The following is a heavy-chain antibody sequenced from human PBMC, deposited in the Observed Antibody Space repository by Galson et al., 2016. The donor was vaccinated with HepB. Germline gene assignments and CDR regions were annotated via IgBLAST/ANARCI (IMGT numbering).Heavy chain of an antibody. CDR1: GFTFSNYA. V-gene: IGHV3-23*01. D-gene: IGHD2-8*01. CDR2: IHNSADVT. J-gene: IGHJ6*03. CDR3: AKDLDGCPITTCYRRYYFYMDV. Sequence: SLRLSCAAAGFTFSNYAMSWVRQAPGKGLEWVSIIHNSADVTYYANSVKGRFTISRDNSKNTLYLQMNSLRAEDTAVYYCAKDLDGCPITTCYRRYYFYMDVWGKGTTVTVSS.